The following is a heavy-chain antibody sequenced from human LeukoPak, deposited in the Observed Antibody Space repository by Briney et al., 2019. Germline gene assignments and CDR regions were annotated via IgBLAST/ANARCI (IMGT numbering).Heavy chain of an antibody. D-gene: IGHD3-10*01. CDR3: AKDARITMVRGAPRYYYYMDV. J-gene: IGHJ6*03. CDR1: GFTFSSYW. Sequence: PGGSLRLSCAASGFTFSSYWMSWVRQAPGKGLEWVANIKQDGSEKYYVDSVKGRFTISRDNSKNTLYLQMNSLRAEDTAVYYCAKDARITMVRGAPRYYYYMDVWGKGTTVTISS. CDR2: IKQDGSEK. V-gene: IGHV3-7*01.